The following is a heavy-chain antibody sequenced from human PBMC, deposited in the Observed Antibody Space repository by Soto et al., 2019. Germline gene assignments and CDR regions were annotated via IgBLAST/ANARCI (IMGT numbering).Heavy chain of an antibody. D-gene: IGHD4-17*01. CDR3: ARGATVTQYDY. V-gene: IGHV4-61*01. J-gene: IGHJ4*02. Sequence: QVQLQESGPGLVKPSETLSLPCTVSGVSVSSCSFSWAWIRQPPGKGLEWIGFGSYSGTTNYKPYLKSRVTISVDTSRSQISLKVSSLTAAETAVYYCARGATVTQYDYWGQGTLVTVSS. CDR1: GVSVSSCSFS. CDR2: GSYSGTT.